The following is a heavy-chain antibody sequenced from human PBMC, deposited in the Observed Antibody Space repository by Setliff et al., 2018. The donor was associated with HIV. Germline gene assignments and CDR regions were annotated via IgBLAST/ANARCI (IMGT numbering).Heavy chain of an antibody. D-gene: IGHD3-16*01. CDR2: INLVTTKT. CDR3: ANGGWGAQFDH. CDR1: GYTFTQSHD. Sequence: GASVKVSCKTSGYTFTQSHDLHWVRQVPGQGPEWMGWINLVTTKTAYLQKFQGRVIITRDTSTSTAYMEMSSLRSEDTAVYYCANGGWGAQFDHWGQGTLVTVSS. J-gene: IGHJ4*02. V-gene: IGHV1-3*01.